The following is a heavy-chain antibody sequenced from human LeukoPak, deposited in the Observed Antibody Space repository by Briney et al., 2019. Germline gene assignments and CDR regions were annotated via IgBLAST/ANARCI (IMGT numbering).Heavy chain of an antibody. V-gene: IGHV1-58*01. CDR1: GFTFPSSA. Sequence: SVKVSCKASGFTFPSSAVQWVRQTRGQRLEWIGGIVVGSGYTKSAQKFQNRVTITRDMSTSTAYMELSSLSSEDTAVYYCAAAPYSNNPYYYYYMGVWGKGTTVTVSS. CDR2: IVVGSGYT. J-gene: IGHJ6*03. CDR3: AAAPYSNNPYYYYYMGV. D-gene: IGHD4-11*01.